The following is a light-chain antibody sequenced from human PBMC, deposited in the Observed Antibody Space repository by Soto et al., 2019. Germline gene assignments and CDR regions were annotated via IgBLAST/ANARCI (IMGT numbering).Light chain of an antibody. J-gene: IGKJ4*01. CDR2: WAP. Sequence: DIVMTQSPDSLAVSLGERATINCKSSQSVLYSSNNKNYLAWYQQKPGQPPKLLIYWAPTRESGVADRLSGSGSGTEFTLTLSSLQAEDVAVYYCQQYYSTPLTFGGGTKVEIK. V-gene: IGKV4-1*01. CDR3: QQYYSTPLT. CDR1: QSVLYSSNNKNY.